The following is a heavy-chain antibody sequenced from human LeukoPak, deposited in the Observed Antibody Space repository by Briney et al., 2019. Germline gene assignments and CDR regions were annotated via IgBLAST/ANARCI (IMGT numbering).Heavy chain of an antibody. CDR2: ISYDGSDK. Sequence: GGSLRLSCAASGFTYNNYGMHWVRQAPGKGLEWVTFISYDGSDKSYADSVKGRFIISRDNSKKTLYVQMNSLTTDDTAVYYRVKDVSTGWSFDSWGQGTLVTVSS. V-gene: IGHV3-30*02. CDR1: GFTYNNYG. J-gene: IGHJ4*02. D-gene: IGHD6-19*01. CDR3: VKDVSTGWSFDS.